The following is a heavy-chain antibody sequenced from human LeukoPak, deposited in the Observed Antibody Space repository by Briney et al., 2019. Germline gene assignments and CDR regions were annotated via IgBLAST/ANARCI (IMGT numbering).Heavy chain of an antibody. J-gene: IGHJ6*02. CDR3: AKDRGGDYPFNGMDV. D-gene: IGHD4-17*01. V-gene: IGHV3-30*18. Sequence: GRSLRLSCAASGLTFSSYGMHWVRQAPGKGLEWVAVISYDGSNKYYADSVKGRFTISRDNSKNTLYLQMNSLRAEDTAVYYCAKDRGGDYPFNGMDVWGQGTTVTVSS. CDR1: GLTFSSYG. CDR2: ISYDGSNK.